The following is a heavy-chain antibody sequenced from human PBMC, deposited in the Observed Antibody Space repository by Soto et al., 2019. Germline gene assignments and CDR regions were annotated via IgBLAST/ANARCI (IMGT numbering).Heavy chain of an antibody. CDR1: GYTFTGYY. CDR2: TDAHTGRS. D-gene: IGHD2-2*01. CDR3: AREPAGLYLFDY. J-gene: IGHJ4*02. V-gene: IGHV1-2*02. Sequence: GASVKVSCKASGYTFTGYYMHWVRHAPGQGLEWMGFTDAHTGRSGTSKKFHGRVTLSTDTSTNTAYMELRSMRSDDTAVYFCAREPAGLYLFDYWGQGTLVTVSS.